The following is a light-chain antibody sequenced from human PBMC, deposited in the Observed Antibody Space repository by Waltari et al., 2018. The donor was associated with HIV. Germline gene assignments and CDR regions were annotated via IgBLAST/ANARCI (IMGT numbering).Light chain of an antibody. CDR3: AAWDDSLNGYWV. V-gene: IGLV1-44*01. CDR1: SSNIGDNP. Sequence: QSVLTPPPSVSGTPGQRVTISCFGSSSNIGDNPVNWYQQLPGTAPKLLIYETRQRPSGVPARFSGSKSGTSASLAISGLQSEDEADYYCAAWDDSLNGYWVFGGGTTLTVL. CDR2: ETR. J-gene: IGLJ3*02.